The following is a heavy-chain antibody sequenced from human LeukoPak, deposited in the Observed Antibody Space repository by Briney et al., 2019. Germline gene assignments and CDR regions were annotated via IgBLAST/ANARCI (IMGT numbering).Heavy chain of an antibody. V-gene: IGHV3-30*02. CDR2: IRYDGSNK. D-gene: IGHD6-19*01. J-gene: IGHJ4*02. CDR1: GFTFSSYG. CDR3: AKGHRSGFGYYFDY. Sequence: GGSLRLSCAASGFTFSSYGMHWVRQAPGKGLEWVAFIRYDGSNKYYADSVNGRFTISRDNSKNTLYLQMNSLRAEDTAVYYCAKGHRSGFGYYFDYWGQGTLVTVSS.